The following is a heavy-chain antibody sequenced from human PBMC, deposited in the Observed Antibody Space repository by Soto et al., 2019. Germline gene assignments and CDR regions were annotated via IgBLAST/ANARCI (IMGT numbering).Heavy chain of an antibody. Sequence: QPVGSLRLSCAASGFTFSSYAMHWVRRTPGKGLECVALISYDGINKYYADSVKGRFTVSRDNSKSTLYLQMNSLSAEDTAVYYCVKDGVSGWSDYFFDYWGQGTLVTVSS. CDR1: GFTFSSYA. J-gene: IGHJ4*02. V-gene: IGHV3-30*18. D-gene: IGHD6-19*01. CDR3: VKDGVSGWSDYFFDY. CDR2: ISYDGINK.